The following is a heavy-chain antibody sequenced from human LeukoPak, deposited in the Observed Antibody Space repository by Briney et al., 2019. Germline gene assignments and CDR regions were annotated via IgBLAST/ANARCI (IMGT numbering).Heavy chain of an antibody. D-gene: IGHD5-18*01. CDR3: ARGGTAMVTEYDAFDI. CDR1: GGTFSSYA. Sequence: SVKVSCKASGGTFSSYAIGWVRQAPGQGLEWMGGIIPIFGTANYAQKFQGGVTITADKSTSTAYMELSSLRSEDTAAYYCARGGTAMVTEYDAFDIWGQGTMVTVSS. J-gene: IGHJ3*02. V-gene: IGHV1-69*06. CDR2: IIPIFGTA.